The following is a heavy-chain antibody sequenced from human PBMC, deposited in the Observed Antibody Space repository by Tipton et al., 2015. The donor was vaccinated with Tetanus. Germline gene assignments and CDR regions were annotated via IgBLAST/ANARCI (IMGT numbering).Heavy chain of an antibody. Sequence: TLSLTCTVSGGSVSSGSYYRNWIRQPPGKGLEWIGYFFYNGSTNYIPSLKSRVTISADTSKNQVSLRLNSVTAADTAVYFCARGGWFPTYFDLWGRGTLVTVSS. CDR3: ARGGWFPTYFDL. CDR1: GGSVSSGSYY. J-gene: IGHJ2*01. CDR2: FFYNGST. V-gene: IGHV4-61*01. D-gene: IGHD6-19*01.